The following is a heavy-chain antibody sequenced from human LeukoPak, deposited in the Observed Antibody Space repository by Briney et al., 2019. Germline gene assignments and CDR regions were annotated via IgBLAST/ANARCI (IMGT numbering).Heavy chain of an antibody. D-gene: IGHD6-13*01. CDR1: GFTFFNFG. Sequence: PGGPLRLSCAASGFTFFNFGMSGVGQAPGKGLEWMANIKPDGSQKYYVDSVKGRFTISRDNAKNSLYLQVDSLTAEDTAIYYCARDRDSNWYPYHDYWGQGVLVTVSS. J-gene: IGHJ4*02. CDR2: IKPDGSQK. CDR3: ARDRDSNWYPYHDY. V-gene: IGHV3-7*03.